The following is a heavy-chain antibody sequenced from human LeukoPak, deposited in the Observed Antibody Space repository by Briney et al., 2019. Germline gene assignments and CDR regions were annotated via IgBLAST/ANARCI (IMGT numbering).Heavy chain of an antibody. CDR3: ARHRGYYDSSGYEG. J-gene: IGHJ4*02. D-gene: IGHD3-22*01. V-gene: IGHV4-59*08. CDR2: IYYSGST. CDR1: GVSISSYY. Sequence: SETLSLTCTVSGVSISSYYWSWIRQPPGKGLEWVGYIYYSGSTNYNPSLKSRVTISVDTSKNQFSLKLSSVTAADTAVYYCARHRGYYDSSGYEGWGQGTLVTVSS.